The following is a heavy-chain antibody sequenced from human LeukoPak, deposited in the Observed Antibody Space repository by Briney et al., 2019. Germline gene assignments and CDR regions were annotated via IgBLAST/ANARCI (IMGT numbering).Heavy chain of an antibody. CDR1: GYTFTSYD. Sequence: ASVKVSCKASGYTFTSYDINWVRQATGQGLEWMGWMNPNSGNTGYAQKFQGRVTMTEDTSTDTAYMELSSLRSEDTAVYYCATGIAAAPPHYWGQGTLVTVSS. V-gene: IGHV1-8*02. J-gene: IGHJ4*02. D-gene: IGHD6-13*01. CDR2: MNPNSGNT. CDR3: ATGIAAAPPHY.